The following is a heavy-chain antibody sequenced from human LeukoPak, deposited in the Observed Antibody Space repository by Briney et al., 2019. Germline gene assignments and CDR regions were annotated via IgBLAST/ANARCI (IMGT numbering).Heavy chain of an antibody. CDR2: IIPIFGTA. CDR1: GGTFSSYA. Sequence: PRASVKVSCKASGGTFSSYAISWVRQAPGQGLEWMGGIIPIFGTANYAQKFQGRVTITADESTSTAYMELSSLRSEDTAVYYCARYCSGGSCPGYYYDMDVWGQGTTVTVSS. CDR3: ARYCSGGSCPGYYYDMDV. J-gene: IGHJ6*02. D-gene: IGHD2-15*01. V-gene: IGHV1-69*13.